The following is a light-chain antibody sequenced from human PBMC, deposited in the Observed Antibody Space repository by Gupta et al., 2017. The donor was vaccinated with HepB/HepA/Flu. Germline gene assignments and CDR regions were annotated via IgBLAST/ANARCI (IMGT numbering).Light chain of an antibody. Sequence: QSALTQPPSVSGSPGQSVTISCPGTSSDVGSYNRVSWYQQPPGTAPKLMIYEVSNRPSGVPERFSGSKSGNTASLTISGLQAEDEADYYCSSYTSSSTLFGGGTKLTVL. CDR3: SSYTSSSTL. CDR2: EVS. V-gene: IGLV2-18*02. J-gene: IGLJ2*01. CDR1: SSDVGSYNR.